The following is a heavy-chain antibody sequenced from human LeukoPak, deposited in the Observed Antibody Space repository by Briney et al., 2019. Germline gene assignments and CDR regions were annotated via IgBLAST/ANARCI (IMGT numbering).Heavy chain of an antibody. CDR3: AREPPIYYYDSSGYPD. CDR2: IIPIFGTA. V-gene: IGHV1-69*01. D-gene: IGHD3-22*01. J-gene: IGHJ4*02. CDR1: GGTFSSYA. Sequence: SVKVSCKASGGTFSSYAISWVRQAPGQGLEWMGGIIPIFGTANYAQKFQGRVTITADESTSTAYMELSSLRSEDTAVYYCAREPPIYYYDSSGYPDWGQGTLVTVSS.